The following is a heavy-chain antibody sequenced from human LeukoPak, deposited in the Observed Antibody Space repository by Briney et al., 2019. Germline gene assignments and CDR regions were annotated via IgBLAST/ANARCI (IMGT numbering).Heavy chain of an antibody. CDR3: ARVRIVVVAATPINNWFDP. J-gene: IGHJ5*02. CDR2: IYYSGST. Sequence: SQTLSLTFTVSGGSISSGGYYWSWIRQHPGKGLEWIGYIYYSGSTYYNPSLKSRVTISVDTSKNQFSLKLSSVTAADTAVYYCARVRIVVVAATPINNWFDPWGQGTLVTVSS. D-gene: IGHD2-15*01. V-gene: IGHV4-31*03. CDR1: GGSISSGGYY.